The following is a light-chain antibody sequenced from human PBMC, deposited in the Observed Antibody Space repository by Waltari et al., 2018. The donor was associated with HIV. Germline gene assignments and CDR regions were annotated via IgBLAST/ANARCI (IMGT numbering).Light chain of an antibody. Sequence: QSALTQPASVSGSPGQSITMSCTGTSSDVGSYNLVSWYQHHQGKAPKLMIYEGSKRPSGVSNRFSGSKSGNTASLTISGLQADDEADYYCCSFAGSRHWLFGGGTKLTVL. CDR3: CSFAGSRHWL. V-gene: IGLV2-23*01. J-gene: IGLJ3*02. CDR1: SSDVGSYNL. CDR2: EGS.